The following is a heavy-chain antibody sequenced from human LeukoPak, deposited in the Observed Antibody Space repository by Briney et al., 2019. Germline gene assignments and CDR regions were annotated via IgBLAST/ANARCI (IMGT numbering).Heavy chain of an antibody. CDR3: ARVWCSGGSCYSSRGAFDI. V-gene: IGHV1-69*13. J-gene: IGHJ3*02. D-gene: IGHD2-15*01. CDR1: GGTFSSNT. CDR2: IIPIFGTA. Sequence: SVKVSCKASGGTFSSNTISWVRQAPGQGLECMGGIIPIFGTANYAQKFQGRVTITADESTSTAYMELSSLRYEDTAVYYCARVWCSGGSCYSSRGAFDIWGQGTMVTVSS.